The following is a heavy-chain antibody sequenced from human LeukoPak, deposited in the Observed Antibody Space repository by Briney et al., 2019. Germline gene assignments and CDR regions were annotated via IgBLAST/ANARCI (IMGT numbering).Heavy chain of an antibody. CDR1: GFTFSSYA. CDR2: ISGSGGST. Sequence: GGSLRLSCGASGFTFSSYAMSWVRQAPGKGLEWVSAISGSGGSTYYADSVKGRFTISRDNSKNTLYLQMNSLRAEDTAVYYCAKDSDSGYDALDYWGQGTLVTVSS. D-gene: IGHD5-12*01. J-gene: IGHJ4*02. CDR3: AKDSDSGYDALDY. V-gene: IGHV3-23*01.